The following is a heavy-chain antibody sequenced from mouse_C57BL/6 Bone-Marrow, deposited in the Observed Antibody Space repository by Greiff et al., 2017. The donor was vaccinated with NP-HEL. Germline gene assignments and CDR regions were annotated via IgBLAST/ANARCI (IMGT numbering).Heavy chain of an antibody. Sequence: VQLQQSGPELVKPGASVKMSCKASGYTFTDYNMHWVKQSNGKSLEWIGYINPNNGGTSYNQKFKGKATLTVNKSSSTAYMELRSLTSEDSAVYYCLNGAYYAMDYWGQGTSVTVSS. V-gene: IGHV1-22*01. CDR3: LNGAYYAMDY. J-gene: IGHJ4*01. CDR1: GYTFTDYN. CDR2: INPNNGGT.